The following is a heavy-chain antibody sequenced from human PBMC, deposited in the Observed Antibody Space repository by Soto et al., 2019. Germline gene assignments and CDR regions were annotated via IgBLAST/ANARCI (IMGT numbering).Heavy chain of an antibody. V-gene: IGHV3-23*01. Sequence: EVQLLESGGRVIQPGGSLTVSCAASGFVFGNSAMSWVRQAPGKGLEWVSAITTSATKSNTFYADSVKGRFTISRDDSQNPRYLQMNSLRGEDTAVYYCTGLFATYYYYIDGWGNGTAVTVSS. J-gene: IGHJ6*03. CDR1: GFVFGNSA. CDR3: TGLFATYYYYIDG. CDR2: ITTSATKSNT.